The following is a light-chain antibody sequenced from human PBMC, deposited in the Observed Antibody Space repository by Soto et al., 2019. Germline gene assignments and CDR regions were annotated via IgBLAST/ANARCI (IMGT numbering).Light chain of an antibody. V-gene: IGKV3D-20*02. J-gene: IGKJ5*01. Sequence: DIVLTQSPGTLSLSPGERATLSCGASQSINSRSLAWYQQKPGQAPRLLMYDASKRATGIPARFSGSGSGTDFTLTISSLEPEDSAVYYCQQRHMWPITFGQGTRLEIK. CDR2: DAS. CDR3: QQRHMWPIT. CDR1: QSINSRS.